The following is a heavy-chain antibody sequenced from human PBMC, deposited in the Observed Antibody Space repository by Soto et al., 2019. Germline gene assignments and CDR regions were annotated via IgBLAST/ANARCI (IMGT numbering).Heavy chain of an antibody. V-gene: IGHV1-3*01. CDR2: INAGNGNT. Sequence: QVQLVQSGAEVKKPGASVKVSCKASGYTFTSYAMHWVRQAPGQRLEWMGWINAGNGNTKYSQKFQGRVTITRDTSASTAYMELSSLRSEDTAVYCCARISMTTMVRYLDLWGRGTLVTVSS. J-gene: IGHJ2*01. CDR1: GYTFTSYA. D-gene: IGHD3-22*01. CDR3: ARISMTTMVRYLDL.